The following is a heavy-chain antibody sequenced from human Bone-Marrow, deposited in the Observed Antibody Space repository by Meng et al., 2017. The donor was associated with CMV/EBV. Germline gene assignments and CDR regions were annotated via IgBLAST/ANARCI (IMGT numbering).Heavy chain of an antibody. CDR3: SKNGGWLIEH. D-gene: IGHD3-16*01. J-gene: IGHJ1*01. Sequence: GGSLRLSCAASGFTFDDYGMSWVRQAPGKGLEWVSGINWNGGSTGYADSVKGRFTISADNAKNSLYLQMNSLRAEDTAVYYCSKNGGWLIEHWGQGTMVTVSS. CDR1: GFTFDDYG. CDR2: INWNGGST. V-gene: IGHV3-20*04.